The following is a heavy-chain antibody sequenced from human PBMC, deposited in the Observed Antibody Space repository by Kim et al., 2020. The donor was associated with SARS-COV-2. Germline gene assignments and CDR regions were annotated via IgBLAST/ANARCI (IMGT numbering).Heavy chain of an antibody. CDR2: IYYSGST. Sequence: SETLSLTCTVSGGSINSGGYYWSWIRQHPGKGLEWIGYIYYSGSTYYNPSLKSRVTISVDTSKNQFSLKLSSVTAADTAVYYCARGGNNIVVVPAASVHYYYGMDVWGQGTTVTVSS. CDR3: ARGGNNIVVVPAASVHYYYGMDV. CDR1: GGSINSGGYY. V-gene: IGHV4-31*03. D-gene: IGHD2-2*01. J-gene: IGHJ6*02.